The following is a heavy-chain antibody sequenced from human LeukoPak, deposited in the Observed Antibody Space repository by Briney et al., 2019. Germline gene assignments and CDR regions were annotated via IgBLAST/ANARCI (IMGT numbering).Heavy chain of an antibody. J-gene: IGHJ4*02. CDR1: GFTFSNAW. CDR2: IKSKTDGGTT. Sequence: GGSLRLSCAASGFTFSNAWMSWVRQAPGKGLEWVGRIKSKTDGGTTDYAAPVKGRFTISRDDSKNTLYLQMNSLKTEDTAVYYCTTVALDYYDSSGYPTPSYFDYWGQGTLVTVSS. V-gene: IGHV3-15*01. D-gene: IGHD3-22*01. CDR3: TTVALDYYDSSGYPTPSYFDY.